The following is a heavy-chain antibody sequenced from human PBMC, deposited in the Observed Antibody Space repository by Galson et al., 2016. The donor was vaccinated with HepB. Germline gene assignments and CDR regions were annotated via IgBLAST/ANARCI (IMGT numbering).Heavy chain of an antibody. J-gene: IGHJ6*02. Sequence: SLRLSCAASEFTFSSFAMNWVRQTPGRGLESVAGISGNGLSAYYADFVEGRFTISRDNSKNILYLQLTSLRAEDTAVFYCGKDRGYSYYYYGMDVWGPGTTVIVSS. D-gene: IGHD3-10*01. CDR1: EFTFSSFA. V-gene: IGHV3-23*01. CDR3: GKDRGYSYYYYGMDV. CDR2: ISGNGLSA.